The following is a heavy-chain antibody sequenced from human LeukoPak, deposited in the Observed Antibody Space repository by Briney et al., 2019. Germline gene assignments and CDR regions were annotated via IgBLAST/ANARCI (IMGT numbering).Heavy chain of an antibody. CDR2: IYHSGST. J-gene: IGHJ4*02. Sequence: SETLSLTCTVSGGSISSGGYYWSWIRQPPGKGLEWIGYIYHSGSTYYNPSLKSRVTISVDRSKNQFSLKLSSVTAADTAVYYCARDSYSYGGFVNSDNRLFDYWGQGTLVTVSS. CDR3: ARDSYSYGGFVNSDNRLFDY. D-gene: IGHD5-18*01. V-gene: IGHV4-30-2*01. CDR1: GGSISSGGYY.